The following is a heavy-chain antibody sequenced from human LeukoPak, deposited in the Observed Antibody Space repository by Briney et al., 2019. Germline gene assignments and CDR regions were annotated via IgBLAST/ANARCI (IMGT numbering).Heavy chain of an antibody. CDR1: GFSFNSYT. Sequence: PGGSLRLSCAASGFSFNSYTIPWLRQAPEKGLEYVSAISGNGGSTYYADSVKGRFTISRDNSKNTLYLQMGSLRAEDMGVYYCARGVGYSTGWYYFDYWGQGTLVTVSS. V-gene: IGHV3-64*02. D-gene: IGHD6-19*01. J-gene: IGHJ4*02. CDR3: ARGVGYSTGWYYFDY. CDR2: ISGNGGST.